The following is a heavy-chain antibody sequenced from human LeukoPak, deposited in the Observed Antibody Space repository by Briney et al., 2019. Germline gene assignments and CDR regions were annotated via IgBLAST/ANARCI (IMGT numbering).Heavy chain of an antibody. D-gene: IGHD3-10*01. V-gene: IGHV4-4*07. Sequence: KASETLSLTCTVSGGSISNYYWSWIRQPAGQGLEWIGRIYATGSTSYNPSLKRRVPMSVDTSKNVVSVALSSVSAADTAVYFCERGGYYFGLGRYSDYWGQGTLVTVSS. CDR3: ERGGYYFGLGRYSDY. CDR1: GGSISNYY. J-gene: IGHJ4*02. CDR2: IYATGST.